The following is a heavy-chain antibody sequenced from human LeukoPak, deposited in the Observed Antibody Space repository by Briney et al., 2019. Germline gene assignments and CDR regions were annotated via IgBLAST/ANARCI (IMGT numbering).Heavy chain of an antibody. CDR1: GYTFTGYY. J-gene: IGHJ4*02. CDR2: INPNSGGT. D-gene: IGHD6-19*01. CDR3: ARTKPKKRAVAAPDY. Sequence: ASVKVSCKASGYTFTGYYMHWVRQAPGQGLEWMGWINPNSGGTNYAQKFQGRVTMTRDTSISTAYMELSRLRSDDTAVYYCARTKPKKRAVAAPDYWGQGTLVTVSS. V-gene: IGHV1-2*02.